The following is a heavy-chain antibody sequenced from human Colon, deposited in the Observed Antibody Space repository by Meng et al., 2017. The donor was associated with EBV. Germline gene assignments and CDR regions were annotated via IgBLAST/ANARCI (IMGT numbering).Heavy chain of an antibody. CDR3: MRDLLVLEKNEV. CDR1: GGSISSSNW. CDR2: IFHSGLT. V-gene: IGHV4-4*02. Sequence: VQLQVSGPRLVKPSETLSRTCAVAGGSISSSNWWGWVRQSPEKGLEWIGEIFHSGLTNYTPSLQSRVTISVDKSKNQFSLEVTSVTAADTAIYYCMRDLLVLEKNEVWGRGTLVTVSS. D-gene: IGHD1-1*01. J-gene: IGHJ2*01.